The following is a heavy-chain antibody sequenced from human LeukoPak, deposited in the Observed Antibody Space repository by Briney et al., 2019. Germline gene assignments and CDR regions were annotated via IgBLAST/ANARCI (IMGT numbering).Heavy chain of an antibody. V-gene: IGHV1-8*01. CDR3: ARTLKLNWNHLTWNNWFDP. CDR2: MNPNSGNT. Sequence: ASVKVSCKASVYTFTSYDINWVRQATGQGLEWMGWMNPNSGNTGYAQKFQGRVTMTRNTSISTAYMELSSLRSEDTAVYYCARTLKLNWNHLTWNNWFDPWGQEPWSPSPQ. CDR1: VYTFTSYD. D-gene: IGHD1-14*01. J-gene: IGHJ5*02.